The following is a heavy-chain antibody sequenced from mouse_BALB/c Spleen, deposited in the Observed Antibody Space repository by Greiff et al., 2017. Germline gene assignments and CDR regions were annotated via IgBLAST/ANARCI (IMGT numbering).Heavy chain of an antibody. J-gene: IGHJ4*01. V-gene: IGHV1-4*02. CDR1: GYTFTSYT. CDR3: ARRGALGAMDY. Sequence: VQLQESAAELARPGASVKMSCKASGYTFTSYTMHWVKQRPGQGLEWIGYINPSSGYTEYNQKFKDKTTLTADKSSSTAYMQLSSLTSEDSAVYYCARRGALGAMDYWGQGTSVTVSS. D-gene: IGHD3-3*01. CDR2: INPSSGYT.